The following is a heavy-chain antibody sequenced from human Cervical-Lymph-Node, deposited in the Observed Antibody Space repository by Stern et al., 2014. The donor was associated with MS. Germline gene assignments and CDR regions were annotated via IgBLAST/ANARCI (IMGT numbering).Heavy chain of an antibody. Sequence: VQLVESGGGLVQPGGSLRLSCAASGFTFSSYSMTWVRQAPGQGLEWVSYISSGGSSIYYAASVKGRTPLSTDNAKNSLYLQMNSLRGDDTAVYYCARGEADYYDSSGYSFDYWGQGTLVTVSS. CDR2: ISSGGSSI. CDR3: ARGEADYYDSSGYSFDY. J-gene: IGHJ4*02. D-gene: IGHD3-22*01. V-gene: IGHV3-48*01. CDR1: GFTFSSYS.